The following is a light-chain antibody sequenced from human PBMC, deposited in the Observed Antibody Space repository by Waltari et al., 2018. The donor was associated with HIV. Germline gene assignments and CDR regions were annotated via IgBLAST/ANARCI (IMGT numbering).Light chain of an antibody. CDR1: NIGTKS. V-gene: IGLV3-21*02. CDR2: DDT. Sequence: SYVLTQPASVSVAPGQTAKIPCGGNNIGTKSVHWYQQKPGQAPVLVIYDDTDRPSGIPERFSGSNSGNTATLTISGVEAGDEADYYCQLWDSSSDHYVFGQGTQVTVL. J-gene: IGLJ1*01. CDR3: QLWDSSSDHYV.